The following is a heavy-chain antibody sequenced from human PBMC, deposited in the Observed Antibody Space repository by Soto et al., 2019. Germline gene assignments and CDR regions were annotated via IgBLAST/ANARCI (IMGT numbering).Heavy chain of an antibody. CDR2: IFYSGST. Sequence: TLSLTCTVSGGSISSYYWSWIRQPPGKGLEWIGYIFYSGSTNYNPSLKSRVTISVDTSKNQFSLKLSSVTAADTAVYFCARRWGPTFDFWGQGTLVTVSS. J-gene: IGHJ4*02. CDR3: ARRWGPTFDF. V-gene: IGHV4-59*01. CDR1: GGSISSYY. D-gene: IGHD1-26*01.